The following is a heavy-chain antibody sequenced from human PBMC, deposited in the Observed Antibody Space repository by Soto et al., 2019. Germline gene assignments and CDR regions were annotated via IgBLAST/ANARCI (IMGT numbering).Heavy chain of an antibody. J-gene: IGHJ4*02. CDR2: IWYDGSNK. D-gene: IGHD2-15*01. V-gene: IGHV3-33*01. CDR3: AREVVAATPRFDY. CDR1: GFTFSSYG. Sequence: QVQLVESGGGVVQPGRSLRLSCAASGFTFSSYGMHWVRQAPGKGLEWVAVIWYDGSNKYYADSVKGRFTISRDNSKNTLYLQRNSLRAEDTAGYYCAREVVAATPRFDYCGQGTLVTVSS.